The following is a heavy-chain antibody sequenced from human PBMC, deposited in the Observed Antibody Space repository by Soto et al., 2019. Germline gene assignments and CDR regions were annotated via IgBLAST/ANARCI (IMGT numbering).Heavy chain of an antibody. CDR1: GYTFTSYD. Sequence: QVQLVQSGAEVKKPGASVKVSCKASGYTFTSYDINWVRQATGQGLEWMGWVNPNSGNTGYEQKFQGRVTMTRNTSISTAYMELSSLRSEDTAVYYCARRYSSSWYGHHGMDVWGQGTTVTVSS. V-gene: IGHV1-8*01. CDR3: ARRYSSSWYGHHGMDV. CDR2: VNPNSGNT. J-gene: IGHJ6*02. D-gene: IGHD6-13*01.